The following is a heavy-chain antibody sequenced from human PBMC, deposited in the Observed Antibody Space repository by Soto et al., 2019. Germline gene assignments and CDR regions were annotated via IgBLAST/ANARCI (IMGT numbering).Heavy chain of an antibody. CDR3: ARGLAAAGTGNYYYYMYV. J-gene: IGHJ6*03. D-gene: IGHD6-13*01. Sequence: SETLSLTCAVYGGSFSGYYWSWIRQPPGKGLEWIGEINHSGSTNYNPSLKSRVTISVDTSKNQFSLKLSSVTAADTAVYYCARGLAAAGTGNYYYYMYVWGQGTTVPVSS. CDR2: INHSGST. CDR1: GGSFSGYY. V-gene: IGHV4-34*01.